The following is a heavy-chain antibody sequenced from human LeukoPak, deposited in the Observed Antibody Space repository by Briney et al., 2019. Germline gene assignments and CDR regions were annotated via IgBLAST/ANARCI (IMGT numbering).Heavy chain of an antibody. CDR3: ARDHIVVVPAATLRPFDY. D-gene: IGHD2-2*01. J-gene: IGHJ4*02. V-gene: IGHV3-66*01. Sequence: GGSLRLSCAASGFTVSSNYMSWVRQAPGKGLEWVSVIYSGGSTYYADSVKGRFTISRDNSKNTLYLQMNSLRAEDTAVYYCARDHIVVVPAATLRPFDYWGQGTLVTVSS. CDR1: GFTVSSNY. CDR2: IYSGGST.